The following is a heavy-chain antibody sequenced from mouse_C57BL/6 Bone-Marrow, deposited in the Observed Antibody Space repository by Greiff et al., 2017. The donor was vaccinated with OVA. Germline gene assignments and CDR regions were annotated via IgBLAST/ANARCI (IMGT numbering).Heavy chain of an antibody. CDR3: SRIVLLCNYYAMDY. Sequence: QVTLKVSGPGILQPSQTLSLTCSFSGFSLSTFGMGVGWLRQPSGQGLEWLAHIWWDGDKYYNPALKSRLTISKDNSENQLYIKIANVDSADTAAYYCSRIVLLCNYYAMDYGGQGTAVTVSS. CDR1: GFSLSTFGMG. V-gene: IGHV8-8*01. D-gene: IGHD1-1*01. J-gene: IGHJ4*01. CDR2: IWWDGDK.